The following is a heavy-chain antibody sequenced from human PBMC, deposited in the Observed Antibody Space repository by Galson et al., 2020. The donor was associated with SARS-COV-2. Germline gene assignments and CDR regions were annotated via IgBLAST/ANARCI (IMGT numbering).Heavy chain of an antibody. CDR2: INSSGST. V-gene: IGHV4-34*01. CDR3: AREENFFLEVTATRMGYFDY. D-gene: IGHD2-21*02. CDR1: GGSFSGYY. Sequence: SETLSLTCAVYGGSFSGYYWSWIRQPPGKGLEWIGEINSSGSTNYNPSLKSRVTISVDTSKNHFSLKLSSVTAADTAVYYCAREENFFLEVTATRMGYFDYWGRGTLATVSS. J-gene: IGHJ4*02.